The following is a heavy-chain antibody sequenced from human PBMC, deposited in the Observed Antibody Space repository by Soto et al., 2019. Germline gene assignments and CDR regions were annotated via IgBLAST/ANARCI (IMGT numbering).Heavy chain of an antibody. J-gene: IGHJ4*02. V-gene: IGHV3-72*01. CDR3: VRDSGRGFYFDY. Sequence: GGSLRLSCAASGFTFSDHYMDWVRQAPGKGLEWVGRIRNRPNSYTTQYAASVKGRFAVLRDDSENLVYLQMNDLKTEDAAVYYCVRDSGRGFYFDYWGQGAQVTVSS. CDR1: GFTFSDHY. CDR2: IRNRPNSYTT. D-gene: IGHD3-10*01.